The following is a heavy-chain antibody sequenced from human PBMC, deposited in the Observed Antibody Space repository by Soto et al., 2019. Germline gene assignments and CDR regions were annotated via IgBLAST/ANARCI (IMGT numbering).Heavy chain of an antibody. CDR2: IKQDGSEE. CDR1: GFTFSSYW. J-gene: IGHJ6*02. D-gene: IGHD6-13*01. Sequence: EVQLVESGGGLVQPGGSLRLSCVDSGFTFSSYWMSWVRQAPVKGLEWVGNIKQDGSEENYVDSVKGRFTISRDNAKNSMYLQMYSLRVEDTAVYYCARIAASGRGWDVWGQGTTVVVSS. V-gene: IGHV3-7*01. CDR3: ARIAASGRGWDV.